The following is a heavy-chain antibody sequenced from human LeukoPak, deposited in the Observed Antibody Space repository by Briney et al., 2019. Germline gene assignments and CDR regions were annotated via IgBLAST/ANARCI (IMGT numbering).Heavy chain of an antibody. CDR2: IFNSGST. V-gene: IGHV4-4*07. D-gene: IGHD1-26*01. CDR1: GDSINNYY. Sequence: SETLSLTRTVSGDSINNYYWSWIRQPAGKGLEWIGRIFNSGSTDYNPSLKSRVTMSVDTSKNQFSVKVNSVTAADTAVYYCARGLGVGADRALDYWGQGTLVTVSS. CDR3: ARGLGVGADRALDY. J-gene: IGHJ4*02.